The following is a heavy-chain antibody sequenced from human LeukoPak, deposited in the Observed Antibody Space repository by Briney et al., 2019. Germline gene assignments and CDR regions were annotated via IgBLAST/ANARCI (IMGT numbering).Heavy chain of an antibody. CDR2: IYPGDSDT. CDR1: GYSITSYW. V-gene: IGHV5-51*01. Sequence: GESLKISCKGAGYSITSYWNSWVRQMPGKGLEWMGIIYPGDSDTRYTPSFQGQVTISADKSISTAYLQWSSLKASDTALYYCARQGYISSWNAYCGEGTLVTVSS. J-gene: IGHJ4*02. CDR3: ARQGYISSWNAY. D-gene: IGHD6-13*01.